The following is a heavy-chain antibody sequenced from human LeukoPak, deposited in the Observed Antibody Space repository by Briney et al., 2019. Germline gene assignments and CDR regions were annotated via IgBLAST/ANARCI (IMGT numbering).Heavy chain of an antibody. Sequence: PSETLSLTCAVYGGSFSDYYWGWIRQPPGKGLEWIGSIYHSGSTYYTSSLKSRVTISVDTSKNQFSLKLSSVTAADTAAYYCARRGGIIRGVASYYYMDVWGKGTTVTISS. V-gene: IGHV4-34*01. J-gene: IGHJ6*03. CDR2: IYHSGST. D-gene: IGHD3-10*01. CDR3: ARRGGIIRGVASYYYMDV. CDR1: GGSFSDYY.